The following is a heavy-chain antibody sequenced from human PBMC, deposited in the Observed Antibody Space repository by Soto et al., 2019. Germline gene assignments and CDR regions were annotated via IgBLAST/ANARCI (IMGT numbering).Heavy chain of an antibody. CDR3: TRDSSAGGSTCGGACYFRGGSDP. J-gene: IGHJ5*02. CDR2: IRSKAYGGTT. CDR1: GFTFGDYA. Sequence: PGGSLILSCTASGFTFGDYAMSWFRQAPGKGLEWVGFIRSKAYGGTTEYAASVKGRFTISRDDSKSIAYLQMNSLKTEDTAVYYCTRDSSAGGSTCGGACYFRGGSDPWGQGSLGTVSS. D-gene: IGHD2-21*02. V-gene: IGHV3-49*03.